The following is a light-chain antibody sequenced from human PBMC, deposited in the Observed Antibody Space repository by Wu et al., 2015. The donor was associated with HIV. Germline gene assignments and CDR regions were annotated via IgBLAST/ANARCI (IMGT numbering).Light chain of an antibody. Sequence: DIQLTQSPSFLSASIGDRVTITCRASQGISTYLVWYQQKPGKAPKLLIYAASTLQSGVPSRFSGSVSGTEFTLTVSSLQSDDFATYYCQRYDTYLLTFGGGTKVEI. CDR3: QRYDTYLLT. CDR1: QGISTY. V-gene: IGKV1-9*01. CDR2: AAS. J-gene: IGKJ4*01.